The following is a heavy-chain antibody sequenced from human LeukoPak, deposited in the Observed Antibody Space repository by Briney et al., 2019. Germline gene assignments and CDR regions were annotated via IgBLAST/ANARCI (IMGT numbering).Heavy chain of an antibody. CDR3: ARDNPIRGDV. D-gene: IGHD1-14*01. V-gene: IGHV4-59*12. CDR1: GGSISSYY. Sequence: SETLSLTCTVSGGSISSYYWSWIRQPPGKGLEWIGYIYYSGSTNYNPSLKSRVTISVDTSKNQFSLKLSSVTAADTAVYYCARDNPIRGDVWGKGTTVTISS. CDR2: IYYSGST. J-gene: IGHJ6*04.